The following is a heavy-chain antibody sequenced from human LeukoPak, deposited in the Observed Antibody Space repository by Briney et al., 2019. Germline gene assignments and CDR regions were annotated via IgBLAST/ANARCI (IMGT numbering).Heavy chain of an antibody. CDR3: ARVAASHFWSGYYGEYYFDY. V-gene: IGHV1-46*01. CDR2: INPSGGST. D-gene: IGHD3-3*02. J-gene: IGHJ4*02. CDR1: GYTFTSYY. Sequence: ASVKVSCKASGYTFTSYYMHWVRQAPGQGLEWMGIINPSGGSTSYAQKFQGRVTMTRDMSTSTVYMELSSLRSEDTAVYYCARVAASHFWSGYYGEYYFDYWGQGTLVTVSS.